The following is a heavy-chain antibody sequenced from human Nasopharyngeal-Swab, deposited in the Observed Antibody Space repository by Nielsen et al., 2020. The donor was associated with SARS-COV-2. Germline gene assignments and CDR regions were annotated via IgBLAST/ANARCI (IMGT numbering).Heavy chain of an antibody. V-gene: IGHV4-34*01. D-gene: IGHD3-3*02. Sequence: WIRQPPGKGLEWIGEINHSGSTNYNPPLKSPITIPVDTPKNHFFLKLTPVTAADTAVYYCARCFCPWKALWGWCYMDVWGKGTTVTVSS. J-gene: IGHJ6*04. CDR2: INHSGST. CDR3: ARCFCPWKALWGWCYMDV.